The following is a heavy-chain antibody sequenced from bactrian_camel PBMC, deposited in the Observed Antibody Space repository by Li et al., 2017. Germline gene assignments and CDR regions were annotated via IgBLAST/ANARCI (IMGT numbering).Heavy chain of an antibody. D-gene: IGHD2*01. V-gene: IGHV3S53*01. J-gene: IGHJ6*01. CDR3: AAALVACHLGPFGY. CDR2: IDSDGST. Sequence: HVQLVESGGGSVQTGGTLALSCATSLGSYSNSCMGWFRQAPGKEREGVAAIDSDGSTSCADSVKGRFTISKDNAKNTLYLQMNSLKPEDTAMYYCAAALVACHLGPFGYWGQGTQVTVS. CDR1: LGSYSNSC.